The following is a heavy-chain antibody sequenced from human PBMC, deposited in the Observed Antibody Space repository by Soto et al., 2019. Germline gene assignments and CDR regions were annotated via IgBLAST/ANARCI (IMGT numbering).Heavy chain of an antibody. J-gene: IGHJ2*01. CDR1: GYSFTNYC. Sequence: QVQLVQSGADVKKPGTSVKVSCKAAGYSFTNYCMYWVRQAPGQWLEWMGMINPRTGSTRYAQKFQDRVTLTRDTSTTTVYMELSTLISDYTAVYYCARDGGPLTASWQYDLGGPGTLVTVSS. D-gene: IGHD2-15*01. CDR2: INPRTGST. CDR3: ARDGGPLTASWQYDL. V-gene: IGHV1-46*01.